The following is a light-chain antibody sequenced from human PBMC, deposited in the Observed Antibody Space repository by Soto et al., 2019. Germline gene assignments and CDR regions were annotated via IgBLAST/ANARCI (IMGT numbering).Light chain of an antibody. J-gene: IGLJ3*02. Sequence: QSVLTQPPSASGTPGQRVTISCSGSNSNIGTNSMNWYQQLPGTAPKLLIHTNNQRPSGVPDRFSGSKSSTSASLAISGLQSEDEADYYCAAWDGSLNVCVFGAGTKLTVL. CDR3: AAWDGSLNVCV. CDR2: TNN. CDR1: NSNIGTNS. V-gene: IGLV1-44*01.